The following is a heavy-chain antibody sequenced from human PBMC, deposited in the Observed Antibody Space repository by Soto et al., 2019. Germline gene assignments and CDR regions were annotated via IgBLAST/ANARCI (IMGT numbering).Heavy chain of an antibody. Sequence: EVQLLESGGGLVQPGGSLRLSCAASGFTFSSYAMSWVRQAPGKGLEWVSGIDGSGGRTYYADSVKGRFTISRDNSKNTRYLQMNSLRAEDTAIYSCAKREGYGSVDYWGQGTLVTVSS. CDR1: GFTFSSYA. J-gene: IGHJ4*02. CDR2: IDGSGGRT. V-gene: IGHV3-23*01. D-gene: IGHD1-1*01. CDR3: AKREGYGSVDY.